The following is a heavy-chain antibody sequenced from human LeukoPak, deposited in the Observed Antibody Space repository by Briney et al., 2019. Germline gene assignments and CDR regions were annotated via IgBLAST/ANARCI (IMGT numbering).Heavy chain of an antibody. J-gene: IGHJ4*02. CDR2: ISSSGTYM. D-gene: IGHD5-18*01. CDR1: GFTFRSSS. CDR3: AREFGNADTYGNVPLGH. Sequence: GGSLRLSCTASGFTFRSSSFNWVRQVQGKGLEWVSSISSSGTYMYYADSVEGRFTISRDNAKNSLFLQMDSLRAEDTGVYFCAREFGNADTYGNVPLGHWGQGTLVTVSS. V-gene: IGHV3-21*01.